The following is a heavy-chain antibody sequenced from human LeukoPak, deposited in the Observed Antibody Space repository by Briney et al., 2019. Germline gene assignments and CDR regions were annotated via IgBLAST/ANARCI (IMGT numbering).Heavy chain of an antibody. D-gene: IGHD3-3*01. CDR2: IYHSGFT. Sequence: PSETLSLTCSVPGGSITSDYWAWIRQPPGKGLEWIGNIYHSGFTTYNPSLESRVTISIDTSRTQFSLKLSSLTATDTAVYYCARRRITIFAMDVWGQGTTVTVSS. V-gene: IGHV4-59*08. CDR1: GGSITSDY. CDR3: ARRRITIFAMDV. J-gene: IGHJ6*02.